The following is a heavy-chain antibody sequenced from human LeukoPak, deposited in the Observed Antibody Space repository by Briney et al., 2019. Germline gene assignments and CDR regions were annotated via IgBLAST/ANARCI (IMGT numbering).Heavy chain of an antibody. V-gene: IGHV7-4-1*02. J-gene: IGHJ6*03. D-gene: IGHD3-3*01. CDR3: ARDADYDFWSGFTGGQYYYYMDV. Sequence: ASVKVSCKASGYTFTSYAMNWVRQAPGQGLEWMGWINTNTGNPTYAQGFTGRFVFSLDTSVSTAYLQISSLKAEDTAVYYCARDADYDFWSGFTGGQYYYYMDVWGKGTTSPSP. CDR2: INTNTGNP. CDR1: GYTFTSYA.